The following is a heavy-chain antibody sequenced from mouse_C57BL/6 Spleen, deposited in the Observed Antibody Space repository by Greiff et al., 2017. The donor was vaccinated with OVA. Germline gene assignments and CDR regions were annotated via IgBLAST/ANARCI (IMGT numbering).Heavy chain of an antibody. J-gene: IGHJ4*01. CDR2: IYPGSGST. Sequence: QVQLQQPGAELVKPGASVKMSCKASGYTFTSYWITWVKQRPGQGLEWIGDIYPGSGSTNYNEKFKSKATLTVDTSSSTAYMQLSSLTSEDSAVYYCASRGNYYGSSYGDYYAMDYWGQGTSVTVSS. CDR3: ASRGNYYGSSYGDYYAMDY. CDR1: GYTFTSYW. V-gene: IGHV1-55*01. D-gene: IGHD1-1*01.